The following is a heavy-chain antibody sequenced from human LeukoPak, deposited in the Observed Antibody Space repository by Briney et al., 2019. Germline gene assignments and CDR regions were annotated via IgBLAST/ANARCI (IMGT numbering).Heavy chain of an antibody. Sequence: PSETLSLTCSVSGDSISRNSHYWCWIRQSAGKGLEWIGRLNPSGKIDCNPSLRSRLTMSLDPSENKLSLKLSSVTAADTALYYCARGRPSGDYFDFWGQGALVTVSS. CDR1: GDSISRNSHY. CDR3: ARGRPSGDYFDF. J-gene: IGHJ4*02. V-gene: IGHV4-61*02. D-gene: IGHD4-17*01. CDR2: LNPSGKI.